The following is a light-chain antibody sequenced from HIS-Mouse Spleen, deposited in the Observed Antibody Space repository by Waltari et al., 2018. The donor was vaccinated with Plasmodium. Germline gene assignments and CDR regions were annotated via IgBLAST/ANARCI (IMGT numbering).Light chain of an antibody. CDR2: DDS. CDR3: QVWDSSSDHVV. J-gene: IGLJ2*01. V-gene: IGLV3-21*02. CDR1: NIGSKS. Sequence: SYVLTQPPSVSVAPGQTARITCGGNNIGSKSVHWYQQKPGQAPVLVVYDDSDRPSGFPERFSGSNSGNPATLTISRVEAGDEADYYCQVWDSSSDHVVFGGGTKLTVL.